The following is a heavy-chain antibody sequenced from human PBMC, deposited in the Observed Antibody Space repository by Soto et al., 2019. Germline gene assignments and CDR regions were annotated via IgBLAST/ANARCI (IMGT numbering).Heavy chain of an antibody. CDR3: ARVEGSASSTGD. CDR2: VSPNNGRT. J-gene: IGHJ4*02. Sequence: QVQLVQSGPEVKVPGASVGVSCKASGYTFTAFYIHWVRQAHGRGLEWLGFVSPNNGRTIYAQKFQGRVTFARTTSTNTAYMELSRLTSDDTAIYYCARVEGSASSTGDWGQGTLVTVSS. V-gene: IGHV1-2*02. CDR1: GYTFTAFY. D-gene: IGHD6-6*01.